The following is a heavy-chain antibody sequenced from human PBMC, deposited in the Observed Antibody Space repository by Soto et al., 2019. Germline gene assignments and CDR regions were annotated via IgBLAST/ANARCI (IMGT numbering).Heavy chain of an antibody. Sequence: ASVKVSCKASGYTFTGYYLHWVRQAPGQGLEWMGWINLKSGATKYAQNFQGRVTMTRDTSISTASMELSRLRSDDTAIYYCATYAPLLTLSLPTAAWFGPWGQGTLVTVSS. J-gene: IGHJ5*02. CDR3: ATYAPLLTLSLPTAAWFGP. V-gene: IGHV1-2*02. D-gene: IGHD7-27*01. CDR2: INLKSGAT. CDR1: GYTFTGYY.